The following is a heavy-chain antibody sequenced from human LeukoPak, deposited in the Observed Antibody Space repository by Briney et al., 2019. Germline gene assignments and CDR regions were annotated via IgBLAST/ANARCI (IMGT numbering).Heavy chain of an antibody. CDR3: AREWGYYDY. V-gene: IGHV3-69-1*01. J-gene: IGHJ4*02. Sequence: PGRSLRLSCAASGFTFDDYAMNWVRQAPGKGLEWVSSIASSSNIYYADSVKGRFTIPRDNAKNSLYLQMNSLRAEDTAVYYCAREWGYYDYWGQGTLVTVSS. CDR1: GFTFDDYA. D-gene: IGHD3-16*01. CDR2: IASSSNI.